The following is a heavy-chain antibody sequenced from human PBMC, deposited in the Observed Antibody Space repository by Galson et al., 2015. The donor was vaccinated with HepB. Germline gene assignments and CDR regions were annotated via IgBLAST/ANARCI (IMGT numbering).Heavy chain of an antibody. J-gene: IGHJ4*02. CDR3: AKGYYYGSGSYPFD. V-gene: IGHV3-30*18. Sequence: SLRLSCAASGFTFSSYGMHWVRQAPGKGLEWVAVISYDGSNKYYADSVKGRFTISRDNSKNTLYLQMNSLRAEDTAVYYCAKGYYYGSGSYPFDWGQGTLVTVSS. CDR2: ISYDGSNK. CDR1: GFTFSSYG. D-gene: IGHD3-10*01.